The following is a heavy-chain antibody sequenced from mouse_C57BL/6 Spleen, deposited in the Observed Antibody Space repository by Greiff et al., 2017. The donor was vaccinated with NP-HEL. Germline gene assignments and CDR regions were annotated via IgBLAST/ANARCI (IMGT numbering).Heavy chain of an antibody. V-gene: IGHV1-61*01. D-gene: IGHD2-1*01. CDR1: GYTFTSYW. Sequence: QVQLQQPGAELVRPGSSVKLSCKASGYTFTSYWMDWVKQWPGQGLEWIGNIYPSDSETHYNQKFKDKATLTVDKSSITSYMQLSSLTSEDSAVYYWARGNVFAYWGQGTLGTVSA. J-gene: IGHJ3*01. CDR3: ARGNVFAY. CDR2: IYPSDSET.